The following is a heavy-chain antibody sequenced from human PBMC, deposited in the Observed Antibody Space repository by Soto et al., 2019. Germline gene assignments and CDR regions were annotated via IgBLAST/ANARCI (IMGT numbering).Heavy chain of an antibody. CDR1: GVSFNSYD. CDR3: ARISRYCSGGDCHA. Sequence: QAHLVESGGGVVQPGTSLRLSCAASGVSFNSYDMHWVRQAPGKGPEWVAIISYDRSNTYYSDSVRGRFTISRDNSKDTLYLQMHSLRSEDTAIYYCARISRYCSGGDCHAWGQGTQVTVSS. CDR2: ISYDRSNT. D-gene: IGHD2-15*01. V-gene: IGHV3-30*03. J-gene: IGHJ5*02.